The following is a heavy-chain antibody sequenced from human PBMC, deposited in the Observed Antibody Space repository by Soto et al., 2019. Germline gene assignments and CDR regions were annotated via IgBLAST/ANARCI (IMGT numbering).Heavy chain of an antibody. CDR2: INADGTST. Sequence: EVQLVESGGGLVQPGGSLRLSCAASGFTFRRYWMHWVRQAPGKGLVWVSRINADGTSTTYADSVKGRFTISRDNAKNTLFLQMNSLRAEDTAVYYCARVRGTTSGTWGQGTLVTVSS. CDR3: ARVRGTTSGT. V-gene: IGHV3-74*01. CDR1: GFTFRRYW. J-gene: IGHJ5*02. D-gene: IGHD2-2*01.